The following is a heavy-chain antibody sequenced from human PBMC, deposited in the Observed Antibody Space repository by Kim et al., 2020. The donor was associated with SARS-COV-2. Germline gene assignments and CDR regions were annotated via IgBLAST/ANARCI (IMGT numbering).Heavy chain of an antibody. D-gene: IGHD3-22*01. CDR3: VRDRISGYCWNV. V-gene: IGHV3-7*03. Sequence: YVESVRGRFTISRDNVKKSLYLQMNSLRVEDTGIYYCVRDRISGYCWNVWGQGTTVTVSS. J-gene: IGHJ6*02.